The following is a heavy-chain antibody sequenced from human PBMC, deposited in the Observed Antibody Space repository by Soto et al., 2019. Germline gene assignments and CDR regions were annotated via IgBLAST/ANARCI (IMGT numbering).Heavy chain of an antibody. D-gene: IGHD3-3*01. CDR2: SRNKAKSYTT. Sequence: EEQLVESGGGLVQHGGSLTLSCAASGFTFSDYYMEWVRQAPGKGLEWVARSRNKAKSYTTDYAASVKGRFTISRDLSKNSLYLLMYNLKTEDTAVDYCSKLEGGWGQGTRVTVSS. V-gene: IGHV3-72*01. CDR3: SKLEGG. CDR1: GFTFSDYY. J-gene: IGHJ4*02.